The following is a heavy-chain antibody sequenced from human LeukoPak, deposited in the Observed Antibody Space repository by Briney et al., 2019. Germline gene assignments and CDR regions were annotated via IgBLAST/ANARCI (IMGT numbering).Heavy chain of an antibody. V-gene: IGHV3-30*02. D-gene: IGHD2-2*01. J-gene: IGHJ6*03. CDR3: TTDREFCSSTSCYGYYYYYYMDV. CDR1: GFTFSSYG. Sequence: PGGSLRLSCAASGFTFSSYGMHWVRQAPGKGLEWVAFIRYDGSNKYYADSVKGRFTISRDDSKNTLYLQMNSLKTEDTAVYYCTTDREFCSSTSCYGYYYYYYMDVWGKGTTVTVSS. CDR2: IRYDGSNK.